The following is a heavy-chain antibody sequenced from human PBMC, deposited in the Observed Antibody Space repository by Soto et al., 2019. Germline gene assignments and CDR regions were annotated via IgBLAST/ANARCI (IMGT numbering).Heavy chain of an antibody. V-gene: IGHV1-2*04. D-gene: IGHD3-10*01. CDR1: GYTSTGYY. J-gene: IGHJ5*02. Sequence: ASVKVSCTASGYTSTGYYMHWVRQAPGQGLEWMGWINPNSGGTNYAQKFQGWVTMTRDTSISTAYMELSRLRSDDTAVYYCAREPLPRGNWFDPWGQGTLVTVSS. CDR2: INPNSGGT. CDR3: AREPLPRGNWFDP.